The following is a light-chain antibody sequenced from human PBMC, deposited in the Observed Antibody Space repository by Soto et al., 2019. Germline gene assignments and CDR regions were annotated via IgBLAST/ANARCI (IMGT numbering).Light chain of an antibody. CDR3: QQRGDSLRA. Sequence: EIVLTQSPATLSLSPGERATLSCRASQSVTSYLAWYQQKPGQAPRLLIYDASNRATGIPARFSGSGSGTDFTLTISSLEPEDFAVYYCQQRGDSLRAFGEGTRLEIK. J-gene: IGKJ5*01. CDR1: QSVTSY. CDR2: DAS. V-gene: IGKV3-11*01.